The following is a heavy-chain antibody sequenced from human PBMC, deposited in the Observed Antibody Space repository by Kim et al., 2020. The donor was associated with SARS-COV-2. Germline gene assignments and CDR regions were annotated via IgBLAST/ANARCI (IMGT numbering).Heavy chain of an antibody. V-gene: IGHV4-39*01. J-gene: IGHJ4*02. D-gene: IGHD3-22*01. CDR1: GGSISSSSYY. Sequence: SETLSLTCTVSGGSISSSSYYWGWIRQPPGKGLEWIGSIYYSGSTYYNPSLKSRVTISVDTSKNQFSLKLSSVTAADTAVYYCARHKGYDSSYDNWGQGTLVSVSS. CDR3: ARHKGYDSSYDN. CDR2: IYYSGST.